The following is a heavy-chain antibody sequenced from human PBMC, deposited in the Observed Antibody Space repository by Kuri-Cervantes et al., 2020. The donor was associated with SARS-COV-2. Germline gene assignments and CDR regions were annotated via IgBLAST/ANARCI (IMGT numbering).Heavy chain of an antibody. CDR1: GFSFGSYA. D-gene: IGHD3-10*01. Sequence: GESLKISCVGSGFSFGSYAMHWVRQAPGRGLEWVAIISYDGSNEYCADSAKGRFTISRDNTKSTLFLQMNRVRTEDTAVYYCARDPLTHFYGSGSYPHYWGQGVLVTVSS. V-gene: IGHV3-30-3*01. CDR3: ARDPLTHFYGSGSYPHY. J-gene: IGHJ4*02. CDR2: ISYDGSNE.